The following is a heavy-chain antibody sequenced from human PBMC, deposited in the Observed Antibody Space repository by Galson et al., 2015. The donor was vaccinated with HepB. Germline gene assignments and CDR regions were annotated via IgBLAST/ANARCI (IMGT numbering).Heavy chain of an antibody. V-gene: IGHV3-15*07. D-gene: IGHD5-18*01. Sequence: SLRLSCAASGFTFSNAWMNWVRQAPGKGLEWVGRIKSKTDGGTTDYAAPVKGRFTISRDDSKNTLYLQMNSLKTEDTAVYYCTTRGNGASSSGNAPALVDYWGQGTLVTVSS. CDR1: GFTFSNAW. CDR2: IKSKTDGGTT. J-gene: IGHJ4*02. CDR3: TTRGNGASSSGNAPALVDY.